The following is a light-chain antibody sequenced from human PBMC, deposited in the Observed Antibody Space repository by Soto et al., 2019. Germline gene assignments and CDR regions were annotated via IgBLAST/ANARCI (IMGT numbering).Light chain of an antibody. Sequence: ESVLTQSPGTLSLSPRERATLSCRASQSVSSNYLAWYQQKPGQAPRLLIYGASTRASGIPDRFSGSGSGTDFTLTISRLEPEDSAVYYCQQYGSSPTWTFGQGTKVDIK. CDR1: QSVSSNY. V-gene: IGKV3-20*01. CDR2: GAS. J-gene: IGKJ1*01. CDR3: QQYGSSPTWT.